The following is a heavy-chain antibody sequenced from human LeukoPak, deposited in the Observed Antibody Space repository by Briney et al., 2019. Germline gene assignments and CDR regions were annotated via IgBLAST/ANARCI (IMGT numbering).Heavy chain of an antibody. CDR1: GYTFTKSY. V-gene: IGHV1-46*01. CDR3: ARIRDGYNDAYDI. J-gene: IGHJ3*02. D-gene: IGHD5-24*01. Sequence: ASVKASCKASGYTFTKSYIHWARQAPGQRLEWMGLINPGGDNTDYAQNFQGRLTMTSDTSARTVYMELSSLRSDDTAVYYCARIRDGYNDAYDIWGQGTLVTVTS. CDR2: INPGGDNT.